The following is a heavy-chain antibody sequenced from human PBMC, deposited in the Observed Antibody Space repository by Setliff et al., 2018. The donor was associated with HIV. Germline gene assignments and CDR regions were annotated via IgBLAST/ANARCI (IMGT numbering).Heavy chain of an antibody. Sequence: PSETLSLTCTVSGGSISSDYRSWIRQPPGKGLEWIGYIYYSGSTNYNPSLKSRVTISVATSKNQFSLKLNSVTTADTAVYYCADPPSGYWGQGTLVTVSS. J-gene: IGHJ4*02. V-gene: IGHV4-59*01. CDR3: ADPPSGY. CDR1: GGSISSDY. CDR2: IYYSGST. D-gene: IGHD3-10*01.